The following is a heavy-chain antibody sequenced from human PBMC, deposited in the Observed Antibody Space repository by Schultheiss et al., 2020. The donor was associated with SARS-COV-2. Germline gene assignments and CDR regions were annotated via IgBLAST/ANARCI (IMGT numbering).Heavy chain of an antibody. J-gene: IGHJ4*02. CDR3: ARNAARLITRAQFDY. D-gene: IGHD6-6*01. CDR2: ISGSSGSNI. CDR1: GFTFSSYA. V-gene: IGHV3-21*01. Sequence: GGSLSLSCAASGFTFSSYAMSWVRQAPGKGLEWVSAISGSSGSNIYYADSVKGRFTISRDNAKNSLYLQMNSLRAEDTAVYYCARNAARLITRAQFDYWGQGTLVTVSS.